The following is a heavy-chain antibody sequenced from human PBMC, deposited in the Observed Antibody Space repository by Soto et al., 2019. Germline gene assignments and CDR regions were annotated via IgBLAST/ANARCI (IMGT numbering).Heavy chain of an antibody. CDR3: ERQGRTGWFDH. Sequence: PGESLKISCKASGFSFTTPLICWVRQMPVKGPERMGIIYPGDSDTRYSPSSQGHVTFSVDKSISTAYLQWSSLNASHTAMYFCERQGRTGWFDHCRQGTLVTV. J-gene: IGHJ5*02. CDR1: GFSFTTPL. D-gene: IGHD1-1*01. V-gene: IGHV5-51*01. CDR2: IYPGDSDT.